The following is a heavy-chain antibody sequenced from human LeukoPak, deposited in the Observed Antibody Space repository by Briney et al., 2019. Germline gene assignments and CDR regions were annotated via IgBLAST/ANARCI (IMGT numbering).Heavy chain of an antibody. Sequence: SETLSLTCSISGGSISSYFWSWIRQPPGKGLEWIGHIHYTGTTNYNPSLKSRVTISVDTSKNQFSLKLSSVTAADTAVYYCARVISPYYYDSSGYFAVDYWGQGTLVTVSS. CDR3: ARVISPYYYDSSGYFAVDY. D-gene: IGHD3-22*01. V-gene: IGHV4-59*12. J-gene: IGHJ4*02. CDR2: IHYTGTT. CDR1: GGSISSYF.